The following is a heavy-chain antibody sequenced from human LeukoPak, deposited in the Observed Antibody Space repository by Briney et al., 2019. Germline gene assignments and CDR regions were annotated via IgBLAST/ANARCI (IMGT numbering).Heavy chain of an antibody. CDR2: ISAYNGNT. J-gene: IGHJ4*02. CDR1: GYIFTGYY. D-gene: IGHD2-2*01. Sequence: GASVMVSCKASGYIFTGYYIHWVRQAPGQGLEWMGWISAYNGNTNYAQKLQGRVTMTTDTSTSTAYMELRSLRSDDTAVYYCARDDIRVVVPAAPGHWGQGTLVTVSS. V-gene: IGHV1-18*04. CDR3: ARDDIRVVVPAAPGH.